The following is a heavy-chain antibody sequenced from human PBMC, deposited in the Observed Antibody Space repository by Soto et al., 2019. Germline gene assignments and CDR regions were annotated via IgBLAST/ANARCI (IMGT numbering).Heavy chain of an antibody. V-gene: IGHV3-66*01. CDR2: IYSDGST. CDR1: GFTVSSNY. J-gene: IGHJ3*02. CDR3: ATLRAAAFDI. Sequence: GGSLRLSCGASGFTVSSNYMSWVRQAPGKGLEWVSIIYSDGSTHNTNSVKGRFTISRDNSKNTLNLQMNSLRAEDTAVYYCATLRAAAFDIWGQGTMVTVSS.